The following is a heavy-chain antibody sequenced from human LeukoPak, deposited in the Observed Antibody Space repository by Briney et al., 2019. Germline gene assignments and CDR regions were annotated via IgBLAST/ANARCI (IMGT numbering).Heavy chain of an antibody. CDR3: ATADWESFYFDS. D-gene: IGHD1-26*01. CDR1: GGSISNYY. J-gene: IGHJ4*02. V-gene: IGHV4-59*06. Sequence: KPSETLSLTCTVSGGSISNYYWTWIRQSPGKGLEWIGFTSYSEGTYYNPSLMSRITISVDISQNQFSLKMRDVTAADTAVYFCATADWESFYFDSWGQGALVAVSS. CDR2: TSYSEGT.